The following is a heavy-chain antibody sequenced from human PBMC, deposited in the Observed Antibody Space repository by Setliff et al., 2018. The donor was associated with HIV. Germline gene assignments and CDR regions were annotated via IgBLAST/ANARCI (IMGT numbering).Heavy chain of an antibody. J-gene: IGHJ4*02. CDR1: GFTFSSYA. CDR3: ARRGDLLEGRQLDS. Sequence: GGSLRLSCAASGFTFSSYAMAWVRQAPGKGLEWVSAISTSGGAADYADSVKGRFTISRGNSRNTLYLQMNSLRAEDTALYFCARRGDLLEGRQLDSWGQGTLVTVSS. D-gene: IGHD1-1*01. CDR2: ISTSGGAA. V-gene: IGHV3-23*01.